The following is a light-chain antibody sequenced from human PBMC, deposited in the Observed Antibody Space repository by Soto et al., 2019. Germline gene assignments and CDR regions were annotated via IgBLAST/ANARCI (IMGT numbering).Light chain of an antibody. Sequence: QSALTQPASVSGSPGQSIAISCTGTSSDIGSYDYVSWYQQHPGKAPKLLIYDVNNRPSGVSDRFSGSKSGNTASLTISGLQPDDEADYYCSSYTTSSTVLFGGGTKLTVL. CDR3: SSYTTSSTVL. CDR1: SSDIGSYDY. CDR2: DVN. V-gene: IGLV2-14*03. J-gene: IGLJ2*01.